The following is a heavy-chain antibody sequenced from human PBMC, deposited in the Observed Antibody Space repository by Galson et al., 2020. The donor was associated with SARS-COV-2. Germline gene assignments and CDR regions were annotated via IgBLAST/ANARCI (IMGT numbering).Heavy chain of an antibody. V-gene: IGHV1-58*02. Sequence: SVKVSCKASGFTLTSFAMQGFRQAGGHRLEWLGGTVLGSGKTTYAQKFQERVTITRDMSTTTAYMELSSLRSEDTAVYYCAAVTLRGAAYWGQGTLVTVSS. CDR3: AAVTLRGAAY. CDR1: GFTLTSFA. J-gene: IGHJ4*02. D-gene: IGHD3-10*01. CDR2: TVLGSGKT.